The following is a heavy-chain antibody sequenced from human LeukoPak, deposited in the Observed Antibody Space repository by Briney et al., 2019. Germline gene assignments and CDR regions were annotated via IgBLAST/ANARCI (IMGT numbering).Heavy chain of an antibody. CDR3: ATAVI. CDR2: VSKSGGTM. CDR1: GFTFSSYE. V-gene: IGHV3-48*03. J-gene: IGHJ3*02. Sequence: GGSLRLSCEASGFTFSSYEMNWFRQAPGKGLEWVSYVSKSGGTMKNADSVKGRFTVSRDNAKNSLSLQMNSLTAEDTAVYYCATAVIRGRGTMVTVSS.